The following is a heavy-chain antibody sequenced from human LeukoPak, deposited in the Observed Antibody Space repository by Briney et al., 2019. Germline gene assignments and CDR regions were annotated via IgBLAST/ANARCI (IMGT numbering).Heavy chain of an antibody. CDR2: INPNSGGT. V-gene: IGHV1-2*02. J-gene: IGHJ4*02. CDR3: ARESYYYDSSGDN. D-gene: IGHD3-22*01. Sequence: ASVKVSCKASGYTFTGYYMHWVRQAPGQGLEWMGWINPNSGGTNYAQKFQGRVTMTRDTSISTAYMELSSLRSEDTAVYYCARESYYYDSSGDNWGQGTLVTVSS. CDR1: GYTFTGYY.